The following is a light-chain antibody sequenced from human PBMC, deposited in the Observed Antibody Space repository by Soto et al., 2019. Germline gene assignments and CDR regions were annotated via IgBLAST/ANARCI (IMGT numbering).Light chain of an antibody. CDR2: EVS. CDR1: SSDVGGYNY. CDR3: SSYTSTSTPWV. V-gene: IGLV2-14*01. Sequence: QSVLTQPASVSGSPGQSITISCTGTSSDVGGYNYVSWYQQHPGKAPKLIIYEVSHRPSGASNHFSGYKSGNTASLTISGLQAEDEADYYCSSYTSTSTPWVFGTGSKVTVL. J-gene: IGLJ1*01.